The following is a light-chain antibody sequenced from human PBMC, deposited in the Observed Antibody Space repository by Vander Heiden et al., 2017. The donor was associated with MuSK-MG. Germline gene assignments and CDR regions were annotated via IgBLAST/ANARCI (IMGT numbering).Light chain of an antibody. V-gene: IGKV4-1*01. CDR3: QQYDSTPQT. J-gene: IGKJ1*01. CDR2: WAS. Sequence: DIVMTQSPDSLAVSLGERARINCKSSQSLLYSSNNKNYLAWYQQKPGQPPKLLIYWASTRESGVPDRFSGSGSGTDFTLTISSLQAEDVAVYYCQQYDSTPQTFGQGTKVEIK. CDR1: QSLLYSSNNKNY.